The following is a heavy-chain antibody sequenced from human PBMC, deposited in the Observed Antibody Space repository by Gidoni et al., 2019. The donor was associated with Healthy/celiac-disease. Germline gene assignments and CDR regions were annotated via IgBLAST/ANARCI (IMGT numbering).Heavy chain of an antibody. CDR3: ASPPVTGYYYYYMDV. Sequence: EVQLVESGGGLIQPGGSLRLSCAASGSTVSSNYMSGVRQAPGKGLEWVSVIYSGGSTYYADSVKGRFTISRDNSKNTLYLQMNSLRAEDTAVYYCASPPVTGYYYYYMDVWGKGTTVTVSS. D-gene: IGHD5-18*01. J-gene: IGHJ6*03. V-gene: IGHV3-53*01. CDR2: IYSGGST. CDR1: GSTVSSNY.